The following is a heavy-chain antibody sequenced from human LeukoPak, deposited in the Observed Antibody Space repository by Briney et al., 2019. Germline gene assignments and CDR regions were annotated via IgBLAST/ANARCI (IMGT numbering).Heavy chain of an antibody. D-gene: IGHD4-23*01. CDR3: ARVLGGTVVNRIDY. V-gene: IGHV4-39*07. J-gene: IGHJ4*02. CDR2: IYYSGST. Sequence: SETLSLTCTVSGGSISSSSYYWGWIRQPPGKGLEWIGSIYYSGSTYYNPSLKSRVTISVDTSKNQFSLKLSSVTAADTAVYYCARVLGGTVVNRIDYWGQGTLVTVSS. CDR1: GGSISSSSYY.